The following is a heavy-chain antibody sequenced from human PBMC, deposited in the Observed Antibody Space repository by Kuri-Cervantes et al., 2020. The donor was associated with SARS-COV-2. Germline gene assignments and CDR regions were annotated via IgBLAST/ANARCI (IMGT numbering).Heavy chain of an antibody. J-gene: IGHJ4*02. CDR3: ARDWEDYFDY. CDR1: GHTLTSCY. CDR2: IIPIFGTA. Sequence: SVKVSCKASGHTLTSCYMRWVRQAPGQGLEWMGGIIPIFGTANYAQKFQGRVTITADESTSTAYMELSSLRSEDTAVYYCARDWEDYFDYWGQGTLVTVSS. D-gene: IGHD1-26*01. V-gene: IGHV1-69*13.